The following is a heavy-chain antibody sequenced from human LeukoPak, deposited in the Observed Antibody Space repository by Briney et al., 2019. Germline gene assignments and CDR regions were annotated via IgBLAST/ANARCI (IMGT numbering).Heavy chain of an antibody. J-gene: IGHJ3*02. CDR1: GYSFTNYD. D-gene: IGHD3-16*01. CDR3: ARDPLGYEGPFDI. V-gene: IGHV1-8*03. Sequence: ASVKVSCKASGYSFTNYDINWVRQATGQGLEWMGWMNPKSGDTGYSQKFQGRVTITADKSTSTAYMELSSLRSEDTAVYYCARDPLGYEGPFDIWGRGTMVTVSS. CDR2: MNPKSGDT.